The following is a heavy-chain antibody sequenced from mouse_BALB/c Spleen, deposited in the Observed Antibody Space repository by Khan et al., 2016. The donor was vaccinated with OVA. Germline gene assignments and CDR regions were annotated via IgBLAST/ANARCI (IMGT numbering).Heavy chain of an antibody. CDR2: INYSGST. CDR3: VRGRSY. V-gene: IGHV3-2*02. CDR1: GYSITSDYA. J-gene: IGHJ3*01. Sequence: VQLQQSGPGLVKPSPSLSLTCTVTGYSITSDYAWNWIRQFPGNRLERMGYINYSGSTSKKPSLKSRMSITRDTSKNQIFLQLSSVTTEDTATYYCVRGRSYWGQGTLVTVSA.